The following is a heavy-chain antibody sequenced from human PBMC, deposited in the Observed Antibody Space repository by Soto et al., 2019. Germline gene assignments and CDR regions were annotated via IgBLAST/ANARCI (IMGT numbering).Heavy chain of an antibody. CDR1: GGTFSSYA. D-gene: IGHD6-13*01. Sequence: QVQLVQSGAEVKKPGSSVKVSCKASGGTFSSYAISWVRQAPGQGLEWMGGIIPIFGTANYAQKFQGRVTITGDESTSTDYIDLSSLRSENRAGYYCARVHNKAAAGICMHVWGQGTTVNVSS. CDR2: IIPIFGTA. J-gene: IGHJ6*02. V-gene: IGHV1-69*01. CDR3: ARVHNKAAAGICMHV.